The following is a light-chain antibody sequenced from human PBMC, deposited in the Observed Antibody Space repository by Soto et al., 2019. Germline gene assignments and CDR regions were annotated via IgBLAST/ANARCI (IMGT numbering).Light chain of an antibody. Sequence: EIVMTQSPATLSVSPGGSATLSCRASQHVSSNFAWYRQKPGQAPTLLIYRASTRATGIPARFSGSGSGTEFSLTLSSLQSEDFAVYYCQKYNKWPYTFVQGTQLESK. CDR1: QHVSSN. CDR2: RAS. V-gene: IGKV3-15*01. CDR3: QKYNKWPYT. J-gene: IGKJ2*01.